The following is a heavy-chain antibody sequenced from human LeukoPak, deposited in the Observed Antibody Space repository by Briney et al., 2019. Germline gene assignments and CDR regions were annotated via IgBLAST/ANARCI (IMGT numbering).Heavy chain of an antibody. Sequence: GGSLRLSCAASGFTFSDYYMSWIRQAPGKGLEWVSYISSSGSTIYYADSVKGRFTISRDNAKNSLYLQMNSLRAEDTAVYYCARDQSVAGPYYYYGMDVWGQGTTVTVSS. CDR3: ARDQSVAGPYYYYGMDV. D-gene: IGHD6-19*01. CDR1: GFTFSDYY. J-gene: IGHJ6*02. V-gene: IGHV3-11*01. CDR2: ISSSGSTI.